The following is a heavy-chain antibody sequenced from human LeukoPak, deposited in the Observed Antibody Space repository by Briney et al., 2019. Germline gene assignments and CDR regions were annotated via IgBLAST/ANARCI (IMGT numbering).Heavy chain of an antibody. J-gene: IGHJ6*02. D-gene: IGHD6-13*01. CDR2: MNPNSGNT. V-gene: IGHV1-8*01. CDR3: ARPSSSLYPPYYYYGMDV. CDR1: GYTFTIYD. Sequence: ASVKVSCKASGYTFTIYDINWVRQATGQGLEWMGWMNPNSGNTGYAQKFQGRVTMTRNTSISTAYMELSSLRSEDTAVYYCARPSSSLYPPYYYYGMDVWGQGTTVTVSS.